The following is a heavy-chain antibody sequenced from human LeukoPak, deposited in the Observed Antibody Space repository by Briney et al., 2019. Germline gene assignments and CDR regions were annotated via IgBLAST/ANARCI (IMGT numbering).Heavy chain of an antibody. D-gene: IGHD1-26*01. CDR3: ARAPFSPVGGSYYYYFDY. CDR2: IYSGGST. J-gene: IGHJ4*02. V-gene: IGHV3-66*01. Sequence: PGGSLRLSCAASGFTVSSNYMSWVRQAPGKGLEWVSVIYSGGSTYYADSVKGRFTISRDNSKNTLYLQMNSLRAEDTAVYYCARAPFSPVGGSYYYYFDYWGQGTLVTVSS. CDR1: GFTVSSNY.